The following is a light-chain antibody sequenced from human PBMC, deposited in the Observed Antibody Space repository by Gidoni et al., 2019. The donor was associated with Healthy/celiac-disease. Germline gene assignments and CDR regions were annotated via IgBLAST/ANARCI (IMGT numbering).Light chain of an antibody. Sequence: FFTQSSATLSLSPGESATLSCRASQGVSSYLAWYQQKPGQAPRLLIYDASNRATGIPARFSGSGSGTDFTLTISSLEPEDFAVYYCQQRSNWPRTTFGQGTKLEIK. V-gene: IGKV3-11*01. CDR2: DAS. CDR3: QQRSNWPRTT. CDR1: QGVSSY. J-gene: IGKJ2*01.